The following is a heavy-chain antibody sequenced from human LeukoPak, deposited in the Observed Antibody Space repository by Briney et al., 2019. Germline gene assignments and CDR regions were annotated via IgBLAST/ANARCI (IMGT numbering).Heavy chain of an antibody. CDR3: ARGVVPAAFDY. V-gene: IGHV3-11*06. Sequence: SMKGRFTISRDNAKNALYLQVNSLRAEDTAVYYCARGVVPAAFDYWGQGTLVTVSS. J-gene: IGHJ4*02. D-gene: IGHD2-2*01.